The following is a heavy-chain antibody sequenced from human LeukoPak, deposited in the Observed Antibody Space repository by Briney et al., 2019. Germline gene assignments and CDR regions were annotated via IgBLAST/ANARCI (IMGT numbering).Heavy chain of an antibody. V-gene: IGHV3-30*03. CDR1: GITFSSYS. D-gene: IGHD3-10*01. Sequence: GGSLRLSCAASGITFSSYSMNWVRQAPGKGLEWVAVVSYDGGNKYYADSVKGRFTISRDNSKNTLYLQMNSLRAEDTAVYYCAPGGTMVRGVANWFDPWGQGTLVTVSS. CDR3: APGGTMVRGVANWFDP. CDR2: VSYDGGNK. J-gene: IGHJ5*02.